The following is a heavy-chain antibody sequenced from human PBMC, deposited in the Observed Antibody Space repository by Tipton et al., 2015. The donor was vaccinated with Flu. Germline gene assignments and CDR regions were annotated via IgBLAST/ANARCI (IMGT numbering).Heavy chain of an antibody. D-gene: IGHD3-10*02. CDR2: IYYDGTT. J-gene: IGHJ4*02. CDR3: ARLTYYDVDLKNFYFDY. CDR1: GGSISSSSYC. Sequence: TLSLTCFGSGGSISSSSYCWGWIRQPPGKGLEWIGSIYYDGTTYYNPSLKSRVTISVDTSKSQFSLKLRSVTAADTAVYYCARLTYYDVDLKNFYFDYWGQGALVTVSS. V-gene: IGHV4-39*01.